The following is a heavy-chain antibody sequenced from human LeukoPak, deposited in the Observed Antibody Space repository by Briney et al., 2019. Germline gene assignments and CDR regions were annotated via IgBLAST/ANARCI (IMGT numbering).Heavy chain of an antibody. Sequence: ASVKVSCKASGYTFTTYDINWVRQATGQGLEWMAWMNPNSGNTGDAQKFQGRVTMTGNTSISTAYMELSSLRSEDTAVYYCARVAGNCGGDCYRLVYWGQGTLVTVSS. CDR2: MNPNSGNT. CDR3: ARVAGNCGGDCYRLVY. V-gene: IGHV1-8*01. D-gene: IGHD2-21*01. CDR1: GYTFTTYD. J-gene: IGHJ4*02.